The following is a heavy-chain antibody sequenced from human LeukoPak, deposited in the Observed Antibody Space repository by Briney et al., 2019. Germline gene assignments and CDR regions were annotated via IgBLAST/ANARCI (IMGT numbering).Heavy chain of an antibody. J-gene: IGHJ4*02. D-gene: IGHD5-24*01. CDR2: IYSSGNT. Sequence: SETLSLTCSVSGVSISSGSNYWGWIRQPPGKTLEWIGSIYSSGNTYYNPSLKSRVTISVDTSHNQFSLKMRSVTAADTAFYYCARSLGGYNPYYFDYWGQGTLVTVSS. CDR1: GVSISSGSNY. CDR3: ARSLGGYNPYYFDY. V-gene: IGHV4-39*07.